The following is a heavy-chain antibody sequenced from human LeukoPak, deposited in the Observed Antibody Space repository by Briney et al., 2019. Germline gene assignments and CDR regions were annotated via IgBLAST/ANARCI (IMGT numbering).Heavy chain of an antibody. CDR2: INHSGST. D-gene: IGHD3-22*01. Sequence: PSETLSLTCAVYGGSSSGYYWSWIRQPPGKGLEWIGEINHSGSTNYNPSLKSRVTISVDTSKNQFSLKLSSVTAADTAVYYCARRRMGYYDTTPIDYWGQGTLVTVSS. J-gene: IGHJ4*02. CDR1: GGSSSGYY. CDR3: ARRRMGYYDTTPIDY. V-gene: IGHV4-34*01.